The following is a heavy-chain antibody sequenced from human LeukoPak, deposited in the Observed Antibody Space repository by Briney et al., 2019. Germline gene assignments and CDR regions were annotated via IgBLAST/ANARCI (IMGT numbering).Heavy chain of an antibody. D-gene: IGHD3-10*01. CDR2: ISAYNGNT. Sequence: ASVKVSCKASGYTFTSYGISWVRQAPGQGLEWMGWISAYNGNTNYAQKLQGRVTMTTDTSTSTAYMELRSLRSDDTAVYYCARDLHPTPYYYGSGTEETFFDYWGQGTLVTVSS. J-gene: IGHJ4*02. V-gene: IGHV1-18*01. CDR1: GYTFTSYG. CDR3: ARDLHPTPYYYGSGTEETFFDY.